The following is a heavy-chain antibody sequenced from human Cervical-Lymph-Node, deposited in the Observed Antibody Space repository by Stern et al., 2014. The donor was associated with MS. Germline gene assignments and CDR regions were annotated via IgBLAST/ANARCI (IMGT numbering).Heavy chain of an antibody. V-gene: IGHV3-30*18. CDR2: VSYDGSEI. D-gene: IGHD1-26*01. CDR1: GFTFRSYG. CDR3: AKDQWEPNSYRGLDV. J-gene: IGHJ6*02. Sequence: VQLVESGGGVVQPGKSLRLSCEASGFTFRSYGMHWVRQAPGKGLQWVAVVSYDGSEIYYADSVKGRFTISRDNSKNMLYLQMNSLRPEDTALYHCAKDQWEPNSYRGLDVWGQGTTVTVS.